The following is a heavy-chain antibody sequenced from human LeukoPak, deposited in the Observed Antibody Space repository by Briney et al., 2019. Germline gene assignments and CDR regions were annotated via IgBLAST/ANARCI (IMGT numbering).Heavy chain of an antibody. Sequence: SETLSLTCTVYGGSFSGYYWSWIRQPPGKGLEWIGEINHSGSTNYNPSLKSRVTISVDTSKNQFSLKLSSVTAADTAVYYCARLWGSSWSYGIDYWGQGTLVTVSS. CDR1: GGSFSGYY. V-gene: IGHV4-34*01. J-gene: IGHJ4*02. D-gene: IGHD6-13*01. CDR3: ARLWGSSWSYGIDY. CDR2: INHSGST.